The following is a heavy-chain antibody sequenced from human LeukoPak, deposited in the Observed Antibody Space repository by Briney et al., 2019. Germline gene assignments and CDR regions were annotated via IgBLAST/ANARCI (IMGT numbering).Heavy chain of an antibody. CDR1: GGSFSGYY. Sequence: SETLSLTCAVYGGSFSGYYWSWIRQPPGKGLEWIGEINHSGSTNYNPSLKSRVTISVDTSKNQFSLKLSSVTAADTAVYYCARHVRGSGWYGYFDYWGQGTLVTVSS. CDR3: ARHVRGSGWYGYFDY. J-gene: IGHJ4*02. CDR2: INHSGST. D-gene: IGHD6-19*01. V-gene: IGHV4-34*01.